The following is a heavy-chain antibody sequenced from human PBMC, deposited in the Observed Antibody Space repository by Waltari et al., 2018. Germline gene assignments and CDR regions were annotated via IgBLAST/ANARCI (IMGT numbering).Heavy chain of an antibody. CDR3: VRRGRGTGWSFDY. J-gene: IGHJ4*02. CDR1: GYSIPGDYA. D-gene: IGHD6-19*01. Sequence: QVQLQESGPGLVKPSETLSLSCTVSGYSIPGDYAWGWIRQTPGKGLGWIGNIFQSGNTYYHPSLEGRVSFPVDTSKNQFSLTLSSVTAADTAVYYCVRRGRGTGWSFDYWGRGTLVTVSS. V-gene: IGHV4-38-2*02. CDR2: IFQSGNT.